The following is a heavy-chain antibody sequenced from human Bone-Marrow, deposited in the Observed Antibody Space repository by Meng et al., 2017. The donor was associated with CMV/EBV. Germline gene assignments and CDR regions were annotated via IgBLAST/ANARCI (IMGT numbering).Heavy chain of an antibody. J-gene: IGHJ6*02. Sequence: GESLKISCAASGFTFSSYSMNWVRQAPGKGLEWVSSISSSSSYIYYADSVKGRFTISRDYAKNSLYLQMNSLRAEDTAVYYCARDVVDCTNGVCARRGMDVWGQGTTVTVSS. CDR2: ISSSSSYI. D-gene: IGHD2-8*01. CDR1: GFTFSSYS. CDR3: ARDVVDCTNGVCARRGMDV. V-gene: IGHV3-21*01.